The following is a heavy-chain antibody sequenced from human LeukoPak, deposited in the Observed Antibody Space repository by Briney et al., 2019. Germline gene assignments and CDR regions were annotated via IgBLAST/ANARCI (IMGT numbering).Heavy chain of an antibody. V-gene: IGHV3-48*02. J-gene: IGHJ3*01. D-gene: IGHD3-16*01. CDR1: GFTFSLYS. Sequence: GGSLRLSCVASGFTFSLYSMNWVRQAPGKGMEWLSYIRRSSDAINYADSVKGRFTVSRDNAKNSVFLQMNSLRDEDTAVYYCARDDGQGEARNAFDVWGQGTMVTVSS. CDR3: ARDDGQGEARNAFDV. CDR2: IRRSSDAI.